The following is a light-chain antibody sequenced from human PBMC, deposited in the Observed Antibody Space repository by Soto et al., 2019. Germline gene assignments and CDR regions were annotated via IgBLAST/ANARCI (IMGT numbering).Light chain of an antibody. CDR1: QSVSKNY. CDR3: QQYGSSGT. CDR2: VAS. V-gene: IGKV3-20*01. J-gene: IGKJ1*01. Sequence: EILLTQYPGTLSRSPGERATLSCRASQSVSKNYLAWYKQKPGHAPRLLIYVASNRATGIPDRLSGSGSGTEFTLTISRMEPEDFAVYYCQQYGSSGTFGQGTKVDIK.